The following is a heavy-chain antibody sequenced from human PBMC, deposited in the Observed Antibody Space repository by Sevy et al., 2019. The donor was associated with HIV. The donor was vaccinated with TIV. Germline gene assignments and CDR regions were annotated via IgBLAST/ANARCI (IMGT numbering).Heavy chain of an antibody. D-gene: IGHD2-2*01. V-gene: IGHV1-18*01. CDR1: GYTFTSYG. CDR3: ARKNIVVVPADYYYYYMDV. J-gene: IGHJ6*03. Sequence: ASVKVSCKASGYTFTSYGISWVRQAPGQGLEWMGWISAYNGNTNYAQKLQGRVTRTTDTSTGTAYMELRSLRSDETAVYYCARKNIVVVPADYYYYYMDVWGKGTTVTVSS. CDR2: ISAYNGNT.